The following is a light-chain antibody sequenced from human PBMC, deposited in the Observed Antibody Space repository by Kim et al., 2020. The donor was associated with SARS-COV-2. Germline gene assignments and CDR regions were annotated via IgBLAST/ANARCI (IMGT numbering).Light chain of an antibody. V-gene: IGLV3-1*01. CDR2: QDS. Sequence: VSPGQTASITCSGDKLGDKYACWYQQKPGQSPVLVIYQDSKRPSGIPERFSGSNSGNTATLTISGTQAMDEADYYCQAWDSSSVVFGGGTQLTVL. CDR1: KLGDKY. J-gene: IGLJ2*01. CDR3: QAWDSSSVV.